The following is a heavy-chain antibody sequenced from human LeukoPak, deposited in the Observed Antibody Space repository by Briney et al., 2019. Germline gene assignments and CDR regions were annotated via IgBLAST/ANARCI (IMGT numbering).Heavy chain of an antibody. CDR1: GFTFSSYW. Sequence: GGSLRLSCAASGFTFSSYWMSWVRQAPGKGLEWVANIKQDGSEKYYVDSVKGRFTISRDNAKNSLYLQMNSLRAEDTAVYYCARGGAAAVRRLDPWGQGTLVTVSS. V-gene: IGHV3-7*01. CDR2: IKQDGSEK. J-gene: IGHJ5*02. D-gene: IGHD6-13*01. CDR3: ARGGAAAVRRLDP.